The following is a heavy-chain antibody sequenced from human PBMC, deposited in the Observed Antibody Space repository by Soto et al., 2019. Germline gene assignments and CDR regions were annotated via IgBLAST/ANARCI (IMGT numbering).Heavy chain of an antibody. V-gene: IGHV4-59*01. CDR2: IYYSGST. Sequence: SETLSLTCTVSGGSISSYYWSWIRQPPGKGLEWIGYIYYSGSTNYNPSLKSRVTISVDTSKNQFSLKLSSVTAADTAVYYCARDRGYYDILTGYTFQRSYGFNLCGQATMVSFS. J-gene: IGHJ3*01. D-gene: IGHD3-9*01. CDR3: ARDRGYYDILTGYTFQRSYGFNL. CDR1: GGSISSYY.